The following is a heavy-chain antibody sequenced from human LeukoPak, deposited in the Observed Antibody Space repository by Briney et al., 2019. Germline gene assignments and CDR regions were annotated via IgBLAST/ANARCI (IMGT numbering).Heavy chain of an antibody. CDR1: DDSISDYY. D-gene: IGHD3-16*01. J-gene: IGHJ4*02. CDR2: IHNSGTS. V-gene: IGHV4-59*01. CDR3: TRGAGWLIDY. Sequence: SETLSLTCTVSDDSISDYYRGWIRQPPGKGLEWIGYIHNSGTSTYNLSLKSRVAISANTSKNQFSLKLNSMTTADTAVYYCTRGAGWLIDYWGQGTQVTVSS.